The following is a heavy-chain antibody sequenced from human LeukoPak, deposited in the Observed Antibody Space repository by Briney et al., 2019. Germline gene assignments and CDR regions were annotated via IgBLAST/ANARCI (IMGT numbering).Heavy chain of an antibody. CDR1: GGSISSYY. CDR2: IYYSGST. J-gene: IGHJ3*02. CDR3: ARDRVLSGSCSDAFDI. D-gene: IGHD1-26*01. V-gene: IGHV4-59*01. Sequence: PSETLSLTCTVSGGSISSYYWSWIRQPPGKGLEWIGYIYYSGSTNYNPSLKSRVTISVDTSKNQFSLKLSSVTAADTAVYYCARDRVLSGSCSDAFDIWGQGTMVTVSS.